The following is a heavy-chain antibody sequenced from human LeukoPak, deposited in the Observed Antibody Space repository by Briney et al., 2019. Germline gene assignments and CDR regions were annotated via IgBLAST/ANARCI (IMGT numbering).Heavy chain of an antibody. CDR2: IYTSGST. Sequence: SETLSLTCTVSGGSISSGSYYWSWIRQPAGKGLEWIGRIYTSGSTTYNPSLKSRVTISGDTSENQFSLRLSSVTAADTAVYYCARASYSYDISGWVPFDYWGQGTLVTVSS. CDR1: GGSISSGSYY. V-gene: IGHV4-61*02. CDR3: ARASYSYDISGWVPFDY. J-gene: IGHJ4*02. D-gene: IGHD3-22*01.